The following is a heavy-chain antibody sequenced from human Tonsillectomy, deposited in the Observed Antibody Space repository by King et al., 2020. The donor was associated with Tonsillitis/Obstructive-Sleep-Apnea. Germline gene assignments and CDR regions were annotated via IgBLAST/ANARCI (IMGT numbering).Heavy chain of an antibody. D-gene: IGHD4-17*01. V-gene: IGHV3-23*04. CDR1: GFTFSSYA. Sequence: DVQLVESGGGLVQPGGSLRLSCAASGFTFSSYAMSWVRQAPGKGLEWVSAISGSGGSTYYADSVKGRFTISRDNSKNTLYLKMNSLRAEATDVYYCAKRGYGDYVEYSYYYGMDVWGQGTTVTVSS. J-gene: IGHJ6*02. CDR2: ISGSGGST. CDR3: AKRGYGDYVEYSYYYGMDV.